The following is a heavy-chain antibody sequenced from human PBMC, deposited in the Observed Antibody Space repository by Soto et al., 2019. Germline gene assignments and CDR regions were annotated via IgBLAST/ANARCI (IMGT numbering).Heavy chain of an antibody. CDR3: AREPYYYGMDV. V-gene: IGHV4-31*03. CDR2: IYYSGST. CDR1: GGSISSGGYY. Sequence: QVQLQESGPGLVKPSQTLSLTCTVSGGSISSGGYYWSWIRQHPGKGLEWIGYIYYSGSTYYNPSHKSRVTISVDTSKSQFTLKLSSVTAADTAVYYCAREPYYYGMDVWGQGTTVTVSS. J-gene: IGHJ6*02.